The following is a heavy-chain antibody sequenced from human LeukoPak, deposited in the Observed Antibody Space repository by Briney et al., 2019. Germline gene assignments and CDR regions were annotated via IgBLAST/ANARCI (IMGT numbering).Heavy chain of an antibody. J-gene: IGHJ4*02. V-gene: IGHV1-69*13. CDR3: ARKGGNTDFDY. CDR1: GGTFSSYA. CDR2: IIPIFGTA. D-gene: IGHD4-23*01. Sequence: ASVKVSCKASGGTFSSYAISWVRQAPGQGLEWMGGIIPIFGTANYAQKFQGRVTITADESTSTAYMELSSLRSEDTAVHYCARKGGNTDFDYWGQGTLVTVSS.